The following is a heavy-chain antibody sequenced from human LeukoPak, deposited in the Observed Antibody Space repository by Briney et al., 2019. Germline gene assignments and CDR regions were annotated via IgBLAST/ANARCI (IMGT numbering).Heavy chain of an antibody. V-gene: IGHV4-59*01. CDR2: IYSSGST. CDR3: ARQSRFGEFDY. J-gene: IGHJ4*02. Sequence: SETLSLTCNVSGGSIRGYYWSWIRQPPGKGLEWIGYIYSSGSTNYNPSLKSRVTMSVDTSKNQFSLKVNSVTAADTAVYYCARQSRFGEFDYWGQGTLVTVSS. D-gene: IGHD3-10*01. CDR1: GGSIRGYY.